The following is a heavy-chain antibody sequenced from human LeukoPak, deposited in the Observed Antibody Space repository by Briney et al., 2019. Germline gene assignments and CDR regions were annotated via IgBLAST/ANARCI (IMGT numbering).Heavy chain of an antibody. CDR1: AFTFSSYS. V-gene: IGHV3-23*01. D-gene: IGHD3-10*01. CDR2: ISPSGDIT. J-gene: IGHJ4*02. CDR3: AKDDAWLRFGE. Sequence: GGSLRLSCVASAFTFSSYSMNWVRQAPGKGLEWVSGISPSGDITYYADSVKGRFTISRDNSKNTLYLEVISLTAEDTAVYYCAKDDAWLRFGEWSQGTLVTVSS.